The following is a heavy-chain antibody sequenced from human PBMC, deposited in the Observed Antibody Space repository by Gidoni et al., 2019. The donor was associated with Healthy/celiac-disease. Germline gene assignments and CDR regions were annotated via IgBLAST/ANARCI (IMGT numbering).Heavy chain of an antibody. J-gene: IGHJ4*02. CDR3: ATSPYCTNGVCSPNNLEY. CDR1: GYTFTGYY. V-gene: IGHV1-2*04. CDR2: INPNSGGT. Sequence: QVQLVQSGAEVKKPGASVKVSCKASGYTFTGYYMHWVRQAPGQGLEWMGWINPNSGGTNYAQKFQGWVTMTRDTSISTAYMELSRLRSDDTAVYYCATSPYCTNGVCSPNNLEYWGQGTLVTVSS. D-gene: IGHD2-8*01.